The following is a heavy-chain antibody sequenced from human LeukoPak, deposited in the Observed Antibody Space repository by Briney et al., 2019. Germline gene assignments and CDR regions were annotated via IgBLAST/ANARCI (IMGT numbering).Heavy chain of an antibody. CDR1: GYTFTSYA. J-gene: IGHJ4*02. D-gene: IGHD2-15*01. CDR2: INAGNGNT. V-gene: IGHV1-3*01. CDR3: ARYRSGGSCPFRY. Sequence: ASVKVSCKASGYTFTSYAIHWVRQAPGQRLEWMGWINAGNGNTKYSQKFQGRVTITRDTSATTAFMDLSSLRSEDTAVYYCARYRSGGSCPFRYWGQGTLVTVSS.